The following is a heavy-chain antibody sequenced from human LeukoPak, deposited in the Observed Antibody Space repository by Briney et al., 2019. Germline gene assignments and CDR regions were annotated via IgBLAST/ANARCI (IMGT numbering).Heavy chain of an antibody. CDR3: AKGGYDYVEVAYFDY. CDR2: IIGSSGST. D-gene: IGHD5-12*01. CDR1: GFTFSNYA. Sequence: EGSLRLSCAASGFTFSNYAMNWVRQAPGKGLEWVSTIIGSSGSTFYADSVKGRFTISKDTSKNTLYLHMSSLRADDTAVYYCAKGGYDYVEVAYFDYWGQGTLVTVSS. J-gene: IGHJ4*02. V-gene: IGHV3-23*01.